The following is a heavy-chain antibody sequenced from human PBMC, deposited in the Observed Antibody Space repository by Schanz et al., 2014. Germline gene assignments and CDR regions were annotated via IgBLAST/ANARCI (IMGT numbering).Heavy chain of an antibody. Sequence: DVHLLESGGGLVQPGGSLRLSCAASEFTFSTDAMSWVRQAPGKGLEWLSVISASGGDTYYADSVKGRFTISRDNSKNTVYLQMNSLKIEDTAVYYGATASSPVREAGAGSSCHLWGQGTLGTVSP. V-gene: IGHV3-23*01. CDR2: ISASGGDT. CDR3: ATASSPVREAGAGSSCHL. CDR1: EFTFSTDA. J-gene: IGHJ5*02. D-gene: IGHD6-13*01.